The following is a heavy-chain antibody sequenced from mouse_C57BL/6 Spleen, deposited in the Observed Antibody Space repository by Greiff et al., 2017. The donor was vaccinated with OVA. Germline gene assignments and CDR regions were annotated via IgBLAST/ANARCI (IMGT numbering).Heavy chain of an antibody. CDR2: IDPENGDT. CDR3: TPITTVVPY. V-gene: IGHV14-4*01. D-gene: IGHD1-1*01. Sequence: VQLQQSGAELVRPGASVKLSCTASGFNIKDDYMHWVKQRPEQGLEWIGWIDPENGDTEYASKFQGKATIKADTSSNTAYLQLSSLTSEDTAVYYCTPITTVVPYWGQGTTLTVSS. J-gene: IGHJ2*01. CDR1: GFNIKDDY.